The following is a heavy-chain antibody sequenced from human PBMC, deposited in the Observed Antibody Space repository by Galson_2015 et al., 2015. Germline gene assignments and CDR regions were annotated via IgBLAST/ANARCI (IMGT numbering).Heavy chain of an antibody. CDR3: ARERADFWSGYYSLDY. Sequence: SLRLSCAASGFTFSSYEMNWVRQAPGKGLEWVSYISSSGTTIYYADSVKGRFTISRDNAKNSLYLQMNSLRAEDTAVYYCARERADFWSGYYSLDYWGQGTLVTVSS. V-gene: IGHV3-48*03. J-gene: IGHJ4*02. D-gene: IGHD3-3*01. CDR1: GFTFSSYE. CDR2: ISSSGTTI.